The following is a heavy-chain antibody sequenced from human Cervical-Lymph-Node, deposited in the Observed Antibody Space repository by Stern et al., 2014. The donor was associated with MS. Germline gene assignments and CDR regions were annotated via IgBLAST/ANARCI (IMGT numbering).Heavy chain of an antibody. J-gene: IGHJ1*01. Sequence: VQLVESGAEVRRPGASVKVSCKTSGYTFASYSYYIHWVRQAPGRGLEWMGLINPSGGSTSYAQKFQGRVTLTMDTSTTTVYMTLSSLRSEDTAMYYCAVALTVVTPQHWGQGTLVAVSS. CDR2: INPSGGST. CDR1: GYTFASYSYY. V-gene: IGHV1-46*01. D-gene: IGHD4-23*01. CDR3: AVALTVVTPQH.